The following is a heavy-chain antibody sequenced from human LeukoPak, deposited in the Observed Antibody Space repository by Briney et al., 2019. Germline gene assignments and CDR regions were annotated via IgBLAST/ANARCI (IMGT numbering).Heavy chain of an antibody. CDR2: IYWDDDK. J-gene: IGHJ4*02. Sequence: SGPTLVNPTQTLTLTCTFSGFSVTSTRVGVGWIRQPPGKALEWLALIYWDDDKRYSPSLKSRLTITQATSKNQVVLTMTNMDPADTATYYCAHSGYSSGWYYFGYWGQGTLVTVSS. CDR1: GFSVTSTRVG. D-gene: IGHD6-19*01. V-gene: IGHV2-5*02. CDR3: AHSGYSSGWYYFGY.